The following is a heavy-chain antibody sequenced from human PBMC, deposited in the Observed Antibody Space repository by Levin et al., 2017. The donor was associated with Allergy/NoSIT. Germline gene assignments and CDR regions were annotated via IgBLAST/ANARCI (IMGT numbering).Heavy chain of an antibody. CDR3: ARDLTIFAGMDV. V-gene: IGHV4-39*07. CDR2: INNSGTT. Sequence: SQTLSLICTVSDGSISSRSYSWGCIRQAPGKGLEWIATINNSGTTFYNPSLKSRATISIDTSNNQFSLKLSSVTAADTAVYFCARDLTIFAGMDVWGQGTTITVSS. CDR1: DGSISSRSYS. D-gene: IGHD3-3*01. J-gene: IGHJ6*02.